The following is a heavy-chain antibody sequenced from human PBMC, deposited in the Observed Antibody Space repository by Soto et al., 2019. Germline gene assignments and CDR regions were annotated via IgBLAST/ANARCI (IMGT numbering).Heavy chain of an antibody. J-gene: IGHJ5*02. CDR1: GGSFSGYY. CDR3: ARGPRRSRITMVRGVSDWFDP. CDR2: INHSGST. V-gene: IGHV4-34*01. D-gene: IGHD3-10*01. Sequence: QVQLQQWGAGLLKPSETLSLTCAVYGGSFSGYYWSWIRQPPGKGLEWIGEINHSGSTNYNPSLKSRVTISVDTSKNQFSLKLSSVTAADTAVYYCARGPRRSRITMVRGVSDWFDPWGQGTLVTVSS.